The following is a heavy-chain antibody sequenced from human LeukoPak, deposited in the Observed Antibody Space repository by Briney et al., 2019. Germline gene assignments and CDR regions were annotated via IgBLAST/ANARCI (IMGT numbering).Heavy chain of an antibody. CDR2: IYTSGST. V-gene: IGHV4-4*07. CDR3: ARVRSKDVWRSYGSYYYYYYMDV. Sequence: NTSETLSLTCTVSGGSISSYYWSWIRQPAGKGLEWIGRIYTSGSTNYNPSLKSRVTMSVDTSKNQFSLKLSSVTAADTAVYYCARVRSKDVWRSYGSYYYYYYMDVWGKGTTVTISS. D-gene: IGHD3-16*01. CDR1: GGSISSYY. J-gene: IGHJ6*03.